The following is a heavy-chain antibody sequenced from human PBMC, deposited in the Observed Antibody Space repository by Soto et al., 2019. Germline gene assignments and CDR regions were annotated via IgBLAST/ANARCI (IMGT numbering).Heavy chain of an antibody. J-gene: IGHJ3*02. Sequence: ASVKVSCKTSGYTFTNYGISWVRQAPGQGLEWMGWISAHTGNTNYAQKFQGRVTMTRDTSTSTAYMELRSLRSDDTAVYYCARVLGYNSSWWRHTAFDIWGQGTMVTVSS. CDR3: ARVLGYNSSWWRHTAFDI. CDR1: GYTFTNYG. CDR2: ISAHTGNT. D-gene: IGHD6-13*01. V-gene: IGHV1-18*01.